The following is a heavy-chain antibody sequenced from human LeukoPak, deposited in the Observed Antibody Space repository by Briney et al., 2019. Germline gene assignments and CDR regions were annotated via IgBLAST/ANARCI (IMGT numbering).Heavy chain of an antibody. D-gene: IGHD3-22*01. J-gene: IGHJ4*02. CDR1: GYSFTSYW. CDR3: ARPPDYYDSSGYAY. V-gene: IGHV5-51*01. CDR2: IYPGDSDT. Sequence: GESLKISCKGSGYSFTSYWIGWVCQMPGKGLEWMGIIYPGDSDTRYSPSFQSQVTFSADRSTSTPYPRWASPQASDPAMYYCARPPDYYDSSGYAYWGQGTLVSVSS.